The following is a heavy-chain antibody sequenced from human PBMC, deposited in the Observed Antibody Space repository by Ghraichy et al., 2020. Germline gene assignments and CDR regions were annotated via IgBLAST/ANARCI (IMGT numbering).Heavy chain of an antibody. Sequence: GGSLRLSCAASGFTFSSYAMSWVRQAPGKGLEWVSAISGSGGSTYYVDSVKGRFTISRDNSKNTLYLQMNSLRAEDTAVYYCAKEEWERSDTDYFDYWGQGTLVTVSS. CDR2: ISGSGGST. CDR1: GFTFSSYA. J-gene: IGHJ4*02. V-gene: IGHV3-23*01. D-gene: IGHD1-26*01. CDR3: AKEEWERSDTDYFDY.